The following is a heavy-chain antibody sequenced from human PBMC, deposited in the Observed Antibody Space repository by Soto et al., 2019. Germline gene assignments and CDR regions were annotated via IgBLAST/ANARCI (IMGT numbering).Heavy chain of an antibody. J-gene: IGHJ3*01. D-gene: IGHD3-3*01. CDR3: AGDGYDFSLFDF. V-gene: IGHV3-7*01. Sequence: EVQLVESGGGLVQPGGSLRLSCAASGFTFSSYWMSWVRQAPGKGLGWVANIKQDGSEKYYVDSVKGRFTISRDSAKNSLYLQMNSLRAEDTAVYYCAGDGYDFSLFDFWGQGTMVTVSS. CDR1: GFTFSSYW. CDR2: IKQDGSEK.